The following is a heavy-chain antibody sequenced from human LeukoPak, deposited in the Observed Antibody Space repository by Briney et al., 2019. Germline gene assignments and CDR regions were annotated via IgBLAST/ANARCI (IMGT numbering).Heavy chain of an antibody. J-gene: IGHJ4*02. V-gene: IGHV3-23*01. CDR1: GFTFSSYG. CDR3: AKVAPSLYCSSTSCYMGYFDY. D-gene: IGHD2-2*02. CDR2: ISGSGGDT. Sequence: GGSLRLSCVASGFTFSSYGMSWVRQAAGKGLEWVSGISGSGGDTYYADSVRGRFTISRDNSKSTLYLQIKSLRAEDTAVYYCAKVAPSLYCSSTSCYMGYFDYWGQGTLVTVSS.